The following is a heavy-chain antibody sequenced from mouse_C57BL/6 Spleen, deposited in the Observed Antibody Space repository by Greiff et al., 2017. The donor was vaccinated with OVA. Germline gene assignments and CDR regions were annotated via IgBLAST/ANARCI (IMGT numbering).Heavy chain of an antibody. CDR3: ARSGAYYYGSSYAMDY. CDR2: IYPSDSET. Sequence: VQLQQPGAELVRPGSSVKLSCKASGYTFTSYWMDWVKQRPGQGLEWIGNIYPSDSETHYNQKFKDKATLTVDKSSSTAYMQLSSLTSEDSAVYYCARSGAYYYGSSYAMDYWGQGTSVTVSS. V-gene: IGHV1-61*01. CDR1: GYTFTSYW. J-gene: IGHJ4*01. D-gene: IGHD1-1*01.